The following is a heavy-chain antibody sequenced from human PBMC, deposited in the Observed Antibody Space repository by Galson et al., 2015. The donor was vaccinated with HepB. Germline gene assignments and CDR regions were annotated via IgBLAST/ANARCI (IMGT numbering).Heavy chain of an antibody. J-gene: IGHJ4*02. D-gene: IGHD2-2*01. CDR2: IKQDGSEK. Sequence: SLRLSCAASGFTFSSYWMSWVRQAPGKGLEWVANIKQDGSEKYYVDSVKGRFTISRDNAKNSLYLQMNSLRAEDTAVYYCARDCSSTSCYVGIDYWGQGTLVTVSS. CDR1: GFTFSSYW. V-gene: IGHV3-7*03. CDR3: ARDCSSTSCYVGIDY.